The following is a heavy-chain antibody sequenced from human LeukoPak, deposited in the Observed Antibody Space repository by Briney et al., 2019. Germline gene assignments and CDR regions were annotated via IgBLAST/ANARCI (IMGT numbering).Heavy chain of an antibody. CDR2: IIGSGGST. CDR3: AKESVAGDAFDI. J-gene: IGHJ3*02. V-gene: IGHV3-23*01. CDR1: GFTFSYYA. Sequence: GGSLRLSCAASGFTFSYYAMSWVRQAPGKGLEWVSAIIGSGGSTYYADSVKGRFTISRDNSKNTLSLQMNSLRAKDTAVYYCAKESVAGDAFDIWGQGTMVTVSS. D-gene: IGHD6-19*01.